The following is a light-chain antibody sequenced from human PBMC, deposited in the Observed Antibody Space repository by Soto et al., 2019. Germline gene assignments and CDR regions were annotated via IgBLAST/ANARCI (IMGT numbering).Light chain of an antibody. Sequence: QSVLTQAPSASGSPGQSVTISCTGTSSDVGGYNYVSWYQQHPGKAPKLMIYEVSKRPSGVPDRFSGSKSGNTASLTVSGLQPEDEADYYCSSYAGSHNFRVFGGGTKLTVL. J-gene: IGLJ2*01. CDR3: SSYAGSHNFRV. V-gene: IGLV2-8*01. CDR1: SSDVGGYNY. CDR2: EVS.